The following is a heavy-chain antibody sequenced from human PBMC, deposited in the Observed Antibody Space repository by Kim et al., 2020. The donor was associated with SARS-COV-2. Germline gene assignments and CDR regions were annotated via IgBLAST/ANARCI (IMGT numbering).Heavy chain of an antibody. CDR2: IYTSGST. D-gene: IGHD3-3*01. V-gene: IGHV4-4*07. Sequence: SETLSLTCTVSGGSISSYYWSWIRQPAGKGLEWIGRIYTSGSTNYNPSLKSRVTMSVDTSKNQFSLKLSSVTAADTAVYYCARDSEYYDFWSGYHLGVDIWGQGTKVTV. CDR1: GGSISSYY. J-gene: IGHJ3*02. CDR3: ARDSEYYDFWSGYHLGVDI.